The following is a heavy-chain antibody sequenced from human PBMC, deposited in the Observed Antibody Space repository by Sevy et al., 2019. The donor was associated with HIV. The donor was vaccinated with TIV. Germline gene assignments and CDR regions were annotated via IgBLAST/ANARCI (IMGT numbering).Heavy chain of an antibody. CDR3: ARGDGYNLDY. CDR1: GGSISSGGYY. CDR2: IYYSGST. Sequence: SETLSLTCTVSGGSISSGGYYWSWIRQHPGKGLEWIGYIYYSGSTYYHPSLKSRVTISVDTSKNQFSLKMSSVTAADTAVYYCARGDGYNLDYWGQGTLVTVSS. D-gene: IGHD5-12*01. V-gene: IGHV4-31*03. J-gene: IGHJ4*02.